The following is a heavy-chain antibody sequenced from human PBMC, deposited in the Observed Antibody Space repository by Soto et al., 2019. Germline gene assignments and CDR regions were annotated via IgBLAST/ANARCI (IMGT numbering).Heavy chain of an antibody. D-gene: IGHD1-1*01. Sequence: VQLQQWGAGLLKPSETPSLTCAVFGGSVNSGNYYWSWIRQPPGKGLEWIGEMSHSGGTHFNPSLKSRVTISVDTSKNQFSLKMSSVTAADTALYYCARVERGTATTVVDAFDIWGPGTMVTVSS. CDR2: MSHSGGT. J-gene: IGHJ3*02. CDR3: ARVERGTATTVVDAFDI. CDR1: GGSVNSGNYY. V-gene: IGHV4-34*01.